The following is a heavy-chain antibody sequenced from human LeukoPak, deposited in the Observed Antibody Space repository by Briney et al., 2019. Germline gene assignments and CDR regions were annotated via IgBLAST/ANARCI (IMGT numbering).Heavy chain of an antibody. CDR3: ARDASGYYDILRRAHAFDI. V-gene: IGHV3-11*01. CDR2: ISSSGSTI. D-gene: IGHD3-9*01. J-gene: IGHJ3*02. Sequence: AGSLRLSCAASGFTFSDYYMNWIRQAPGKGLEWVSYISSSGSTIYYADSVKGRFTISRDNAKNSLYLQMNSLRAEDTAVYYCARDASGYYDILRRAHAFDIWGQGTMVTVSS. CDR1: GFTFSDYY.